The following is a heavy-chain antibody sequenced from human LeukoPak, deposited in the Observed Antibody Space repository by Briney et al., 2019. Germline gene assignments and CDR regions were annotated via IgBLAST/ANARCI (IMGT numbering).Heavy chain of an antibody. Sequence: GGSLRLSCTASGSSFSGHWMHWARQLPGKGLVRVSRISPTGSTTSYADSVKGRFTVSRDNAKNTLYLQVNNLRAEDAAVYYCARGPNSNWSGLDFWGQGTLLTVSS. V-gene: IGHV3-74*01. CDR3: ARGPNSNWSGLDF. CDR2: ISPTGSTT. J-gene: IGHJ4*02. CDR1: GSSFSGHW. D-gene: IGHD6-6*01.